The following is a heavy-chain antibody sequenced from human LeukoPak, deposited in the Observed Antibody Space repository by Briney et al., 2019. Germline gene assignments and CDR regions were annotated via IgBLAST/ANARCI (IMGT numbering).Heavy chain of an antibody. Sequence: SETLSLTCTVSGGSNSSYYWNWIRQPAGKGLEWIGRVYNSGYTNYSPSLRSRVTMSVDTSRNQFSLKLSSVTAADTAVYYCASSRSWWFDPWGQGTLVTVSS. CDR2: VYNSGYT. V-gene: IGHV4-4*07. J-gene: IGHJ5*02. CDR3: ASSRSWWFDP. CDR1: GGSNSSYY. D-gene: IGHD6-6*01.